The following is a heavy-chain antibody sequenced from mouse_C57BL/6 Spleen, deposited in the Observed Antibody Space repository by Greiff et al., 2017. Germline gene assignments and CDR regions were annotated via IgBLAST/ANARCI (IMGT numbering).Heavy chain of an antibody. J-gene: IGHJ4*01. Sequence: EVKLMESGGDLVKPGGSLKLSCAASGFTFSSYGMSWVRQTPDKRLEWVATISSGGSYTYYPDSVKGRFTISRDNAKNTLYLQMSSLKSEDTAMYYCASYGSSYGAMDYWGQGTSVTVSS. CDR3: ASYGSSYGAMDY. CDR1: GFTFSSYG. D-gene: IGHD1-1*01. CDR2: ISSGGSYT. V-gene: IGHV5-6*01.